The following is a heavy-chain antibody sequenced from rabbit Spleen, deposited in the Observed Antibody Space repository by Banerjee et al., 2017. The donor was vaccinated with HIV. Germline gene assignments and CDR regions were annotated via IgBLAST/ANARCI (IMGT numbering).Heavy chain of an antibody. CDR3: ARDAFTGGGGVEFNL. CDR2: INASTGKP. Sequence: EQLKESGGGLVQPGGSLKLSCKGSGFDFSSYYMSWVRQAPGKGLEWIACINASTGKPVYATWASGRFTISRTSSTTVTLLMTSLTVADTATYFCARDAFTGGGGVEFNLWGPGTLVTVS. V-gene: IGHV1S45*01. CDR1: GFDFSSYY. J-gene: IGHJ4*01. D-gene: IGHD4-1*01.